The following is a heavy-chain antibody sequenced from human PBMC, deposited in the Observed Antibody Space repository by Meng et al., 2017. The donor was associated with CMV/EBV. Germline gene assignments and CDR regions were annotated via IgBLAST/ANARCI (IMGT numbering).Heavy chain of an antibody. D-gene: IGHD3-16*01. CDR1: GYSFTSYG. CDR2: IYPGDSDT. Sequence: SCKGSGYSFTSYGIGWVRQRPGKGLEWMGIIYPGDSDTRYSPSFQGQVTISADKSISTAYLQWSSLKASDTAMYYCARLGRAEYFQHWGQGTLVTVSS. CDR3: ARLGRAEYFQH. J-gene: IGHJ1*01. V-gene: IGHV5-51*01.